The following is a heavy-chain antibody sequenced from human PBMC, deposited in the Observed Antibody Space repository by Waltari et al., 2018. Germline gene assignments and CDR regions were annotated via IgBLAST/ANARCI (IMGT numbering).Heavy chain of an antibody. CDR2: MNSGGDTT. CDR3: ARLGITMTPDY. V-gene: IGHV1-46*01. CDR1: GYTFPRYY. Sequence: QVQLVQSGAALKKPGASVKLSCKASGYTFPRYYIQWVRQAPGQGLEWMGVMNSGGDTTIYAQKFQGRVTMTRDTSTSTVYMELSSLRSEDTAVYYCARLGITMTPDYWGQGTLVTVSS. J-gene: IGHJ4*02.